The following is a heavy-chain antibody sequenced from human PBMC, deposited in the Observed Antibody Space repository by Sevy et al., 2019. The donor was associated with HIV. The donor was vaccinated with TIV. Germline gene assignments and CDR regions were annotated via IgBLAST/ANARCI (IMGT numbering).Heavy chain of an antibody. CDR2: ISYDGSNK. D-gene: IGHD4-17*01. V-gene: IGHV3-30*18. J-gene: IGHJ4*02. CDR1: GFTFSSYG. Sequence: GGYLRLSCAASGFTFSSYGMHWVRQAPGKGLEWVAVISYDGSNKYYADTVKGRFTISRDNSKNTLYLQMNSLRAEDTAVYYCAKDRQGGTVTLFDYWGQGTLVTVSS. CDR3: AKDRQGGTVTLFDY.